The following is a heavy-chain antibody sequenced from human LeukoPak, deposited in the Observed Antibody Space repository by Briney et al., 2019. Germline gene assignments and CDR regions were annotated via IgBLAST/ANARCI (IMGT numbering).Heavy chain of an antibody. J-gene: IGHJ2*01. CDR3: AREIVGSSSWYWYFDL. Sequence: SETLSLTCTVSGGSISSSSYYWGWISQPPGNGLEWSGSIYYSGSTYYNPSLKSRVTISVDTSKNQFSLKLNSVTAADTAVYCCAREIVGSSSWYWYFDLWGRGTLVTVSS. CDR1: GGSISSSSYY. D-gene: IGHD6-13*01. CDR2: IYYSGST. V-gene: IGHV4-39*02.